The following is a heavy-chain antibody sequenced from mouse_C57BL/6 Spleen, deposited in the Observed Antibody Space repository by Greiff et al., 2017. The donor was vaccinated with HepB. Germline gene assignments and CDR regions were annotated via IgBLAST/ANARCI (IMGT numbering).Heavy chain of an antibody. CDR3: ARKDDYGSSSRYAMDY. V-gene: IGHV1-80*01. J-gene: IGHJ4*01. CDR1: GYAFSSYW. Sequence: VQLVESGAELVKPGASVKISCKASGYAFSSYWMNWVKQRPGKGLEWIGQIYPGDGDTNYNGKFKGKATLTADKSSSTAYMQLSSLTSEDSAVYFCARKDDYGSSSRYAMDYWGQGTSVTVSS. CDR2: IYPGDGDT. D-gene: IGHD1-1*01.